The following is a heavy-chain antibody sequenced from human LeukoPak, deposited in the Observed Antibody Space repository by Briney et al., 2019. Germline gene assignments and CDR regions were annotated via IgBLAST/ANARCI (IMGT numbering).Heavy chain of an antibody. J-gene: IGHJ3*02. V-gene: IGHV3-15*01. CDR3: TTQYSSGWYVAFDI. CDR2: IKSKTDGGTT. Sequence: PGGSLRLSCAAFGFTFTRYWMSWVRQAPGKGLDWVGRIKSKTDGGTTDYAAPVKGRFTISRDDSKNTLYLQMNSLKTEDTAVFYCTTQYSSGWYVAFDIWGQGTMVTVSS. D-gene: IGHD6-19*01. CDR1: GFTFTRYW.